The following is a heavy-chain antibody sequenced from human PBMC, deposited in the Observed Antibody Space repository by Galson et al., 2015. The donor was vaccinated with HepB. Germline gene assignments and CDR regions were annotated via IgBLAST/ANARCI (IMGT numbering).Heavy chain of an antibody. CDR3: ASRSGQQLGNGNWFDP. D-gene: IGHD6-13*01. J-gene: IGHJ5*02. CDR2: IWYDGSNK. CDR1: GFTFSSYG. Sequence: SLRLSCAASGFTFSSYGMHWVRQAPGKGLEWVAVIWYDGSNKYYADSVKGRFTISRDNSKNTLYLQMNSLRVEDTAVYYCASRSGQQLGNGNWFDPWGQGTLVTVSS. V-gene: IGHV3-33*01.